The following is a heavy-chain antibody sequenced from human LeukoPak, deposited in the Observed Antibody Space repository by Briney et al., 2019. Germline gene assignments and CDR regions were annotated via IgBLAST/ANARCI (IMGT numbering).Heavy chain of an antibody. D-gene: IGHD4-17*01. Sequence: PGGSLRLSCAASGFTFSSYGMSWVRQAPGKGLEWVSAISGSGGSTYYADSVKGRFTISRDNSKNTLYLQMNSLRAEDTAVYYCAKMTTVTTRFPQNFDYWGQGTLVTVSS. CDR2: ISGSGGST. J-gene: IGHJ4*02. CDR3: AKMTTVTTRFPQNFDY. V-gene: IGHV3-23*01. CDR1: GFTFSSYG.